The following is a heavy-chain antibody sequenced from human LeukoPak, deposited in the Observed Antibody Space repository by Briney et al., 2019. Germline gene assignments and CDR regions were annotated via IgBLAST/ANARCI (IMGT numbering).Heavy chain of an antibody. CDR3: ANTKQFEY. CDR1: GFTFGSYN. CDR2: ITRSSSSI. J-gene: IGHJ4*02. D-gene: IGHD1-1*01. Sequence: GGSRCPSWAVAGFTFGSYNMRWVRRAPGAGLEWVSSITRSSSSIYHANSVKGRFPTSRDNAKTSRYLQMNSLRAEDTAVYYCANTKQFEYWGRGTLVTVSS. V-gene: IGHV3-21*01.